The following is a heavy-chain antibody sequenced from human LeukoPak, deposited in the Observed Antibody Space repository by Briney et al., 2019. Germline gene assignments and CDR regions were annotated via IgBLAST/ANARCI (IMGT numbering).Heavy chain of an antibody. CDR2: IDRSGSTM. CDR3: RRENPTSGFDP. V-gene: IGHV3-48*03. CDR1: GFSFSSYE. Sequence: GGSLRLSCAASGFSFSSYEMNWVRQAPGKGLEWVSYIDRSGSTMHYADSVRGRFTISRDNAKNSVGLQMNSLTAEDTAVYYCRRENPTSGFDPWGQGTLVIVSS. J-gene: IGHJ5*02.